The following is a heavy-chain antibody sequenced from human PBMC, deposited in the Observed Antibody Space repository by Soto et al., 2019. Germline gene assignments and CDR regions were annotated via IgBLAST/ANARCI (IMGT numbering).Heavy chain of an antibody. J-gene: IGHJ4*02. Sequence: ASVEVSWKASGYTFTGYYMHWVRQAPGQVLEWMGWINPNSVGTNYAQKFQGRVTMTRDTSISTAYMELSRLRSDDTALYYCAIEHSSNSGHYWGQGTLVTVSS. CDR1: GYTFTGYY. CDR2: INPNSVGT. V-gene: IGHV1-2*02. D-gene: IGHD6-13*01. CDR3: AIEHSSNSGHY.